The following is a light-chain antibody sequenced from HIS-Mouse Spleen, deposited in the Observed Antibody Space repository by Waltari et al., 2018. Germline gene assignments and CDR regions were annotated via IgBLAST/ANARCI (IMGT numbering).Light chain of an antibody. CDR1: QSVSSSY. CDR3: QQYGSSPLT. V-gene: IGKV3-20*01. CDR2: GAS. Sequence: EIVLTQSPGTLSLSPGERATLSCRAIQSVSSSYLAWYQQKPGQAPRLLIYGASSRATGIPDRFSGSGSGTDFTLTISRLEPEDFAVYYCQQYGSSPLTFGGGTK. J-gene: IGKJ4*01.